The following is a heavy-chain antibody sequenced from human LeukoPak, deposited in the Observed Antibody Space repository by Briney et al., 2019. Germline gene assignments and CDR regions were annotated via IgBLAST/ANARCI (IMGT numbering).Heavy chain of an antibody. Sequence: PLETLSPTCTVSGDSINSLDLWSWVRQPPGKGLEWIGEMYLSGTTHSNPSVKSRVTISIDKSKNQFFLNLSSVTAADTAVYYCAGLVGRYSSGLYYYYFDYWGQGTLVTVSS. J-gene: IGHJ4*02. CDR1: GDSINSLDL. CDR2: MYLSGTT. CDR3: AGLVGRYSSGLYYYYFDY. V-gene: IGHV4-4*02. D-gene: IGHD3-22*01.